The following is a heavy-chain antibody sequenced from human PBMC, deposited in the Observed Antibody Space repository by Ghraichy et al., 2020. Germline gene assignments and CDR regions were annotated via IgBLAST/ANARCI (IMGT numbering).Heavy chain of an antibody. CDR2: INHSGST. CDR1: GGSFSGYY. Sequence: GSLSLTCAVYGGSFSGYYWSWIRQPPGKGLEWIGEINHSGSTNYNPSLKSRVTISVDTSKNQFSLKLSSVTAADTAVYYCARGRYFDYWGQGTLVTVSS. V-gene: IGHV4-34*01. J-gene: IGHJ4*02. CDR3: ARGRYFDY.